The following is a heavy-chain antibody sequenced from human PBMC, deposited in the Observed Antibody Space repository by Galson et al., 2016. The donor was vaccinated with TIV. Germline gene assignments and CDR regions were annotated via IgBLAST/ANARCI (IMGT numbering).Heavy chain of an antibody. Sequence: QVQLLESGPGLVKPSETLSLTCTVSGGSISGGVYFWSWIRQPAGKGLEWIGRMYSSGHTNYNPSLKSRVTMSVDTSKVRFSRRLTSGTAADSAVYFCARAWSSGWDNGDDAFDIWGPGAMVTVSS. CDR2: MYSSGHT. CDR3: ARAWSSGWDNGDDAFDI. CDR1: GGSISGGVYF. V-gene: IGHV4-61*02. J-gene: IGHJ3*02. D-gene: IGHD6-25*01.